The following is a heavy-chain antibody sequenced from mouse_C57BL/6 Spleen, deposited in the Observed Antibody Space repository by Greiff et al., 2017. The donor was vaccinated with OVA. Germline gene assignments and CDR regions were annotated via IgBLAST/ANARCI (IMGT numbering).Heavy chain of an antibody. CDR3: ARGGDYDVRYFDV. D-gene: IGHD2-4*01. CDR2: INPYNGGT. V-gene: IGHV1-19*01. J-gene: IGHJ1*03. Sequence: VQLQQSGPVLVKPGASVKMSCKASGYTFTDYYMNWVKQSHGKSLEWIGVINPYNGGTSYNQKFKGKATLTVDKSSSTAYMELNSLTSEDSAVYYCARGGDYDVRYFDVWGTGTTVTVSS. CDR1: GYTFTDYY.